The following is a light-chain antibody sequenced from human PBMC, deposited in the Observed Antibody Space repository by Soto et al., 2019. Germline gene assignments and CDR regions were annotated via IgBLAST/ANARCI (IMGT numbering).Light chain of an antibody. CDR3: QHYNSYPWT. J-gene: IGKJ1*01. CDR2: HAS. Sequence: DIQMTQSPSTLSASIGDRVTITCRASQTINNWLAWYQQKPGKDPNLLIYHASNLETGVPSRFSGSAFATESPLTFIRLQPDHFATYYSQHYNSYPWTFGQGTKVEIK. V-gene: IGKV1-5*01. CDR1: QTINNW.